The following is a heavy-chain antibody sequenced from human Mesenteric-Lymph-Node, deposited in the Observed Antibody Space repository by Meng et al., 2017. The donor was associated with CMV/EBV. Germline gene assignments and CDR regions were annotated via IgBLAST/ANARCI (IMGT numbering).Heavy chain of an antibody. J-gene: IGHJ4*02. CDR3: ASGSDMRGVIADY. V-gene: IGHV1-46*01. CDR2: INPINGGT. D-gene: IGHD3-10*01. CDR1: GHIFSNSY. Sequence: QVQRVQSGAEVKKPWASVKVSCRASGHIFSNSYIHWVRQAPGQGLEWMGVINPINGGTAYAQTFQGRVTLTRDTSTSTGYMELSSLTSEDTAVYFCASGSDMRGVIADYWGQGTLVTVSS.